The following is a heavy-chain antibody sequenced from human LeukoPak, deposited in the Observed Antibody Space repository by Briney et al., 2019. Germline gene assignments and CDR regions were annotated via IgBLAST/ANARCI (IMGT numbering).Heavy chain of an antibody. Sequence: PSETLSLTCTVSGGSISSYYWSWIRQPPGKGLEWIGYIYYSGSTNYNPSLKSRVTISVDTSKNQFSLKLSSVTAADTAVYYCARGGVAVAGTDYWGQGTLVTVSS. CDR3: ARGGVAVAGTDY. CDR2: IYYSGST. D-gene: IGHD6-19*01. CDR1: GGSISSYY. V-gene: IGHV4-59*01. J-gene: IGHJ4*02.